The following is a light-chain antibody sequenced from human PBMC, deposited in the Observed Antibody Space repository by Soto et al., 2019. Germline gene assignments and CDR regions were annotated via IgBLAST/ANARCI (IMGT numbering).Light chain of an antibody. CDR3: AAWDDSLNGFYV. V-gene: IGLV1-44*01. CDR1: SSNIGGNT. Sequence: QSVLTQPPSASGTPGQRVTFSCSGSSSNIGGNTVSWFQHLPRTAPKLLIFSNSQRPSGVPDRFSGSKSGTSASLAISGLQSEDEADYYCAAWDDSLNGFYVFGTGTKLTVL. CDR2: SNS. J-gene: IGLJ1*01.